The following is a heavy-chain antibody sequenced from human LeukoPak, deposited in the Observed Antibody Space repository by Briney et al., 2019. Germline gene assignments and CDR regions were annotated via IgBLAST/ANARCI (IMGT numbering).Heavy chain of an antibody. J-gene: IGHJ3*02. V-gene: IGHV3-30*18. D-gene: IGHD1-26*01. CDR3: AKVWSVGAGLVSAFDI. CDR1: GFTFSSYG. CDR2: ISYDGSNT. Sequence: PGRSLRLSCAASGFTFSSYGMNWVRQAPGKGLEWVAVISYDGSNTYYADSVKGRFTISRDNSKNTLYLQMNSLRAEDTAVYYCAKVWSVGAGLVSAFDIWGQGTMVTVSS.